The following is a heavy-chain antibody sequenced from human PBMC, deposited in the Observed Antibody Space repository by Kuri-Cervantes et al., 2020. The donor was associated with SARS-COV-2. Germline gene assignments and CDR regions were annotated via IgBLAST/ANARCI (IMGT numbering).Heavy chain of an antibody. Sequence: GESLKISCAVYGGSFSGYYWSWVRQAPGKGLEWVSVIYSGGSTYYADSVKGRFTISRDNSKNTLYLQMNSLRAEDTAVYYCARRITMVRVAWVYFDYWGQGTLVTVSS. CDR2: IYSGGST. D-gene: IGHD3-10*01. CDR3: ARRITMVRVAWVYFDY. CDR1: GGSFSGYY. V-gene: IGHV3-53*01. J-gene: IGHJ4*02.